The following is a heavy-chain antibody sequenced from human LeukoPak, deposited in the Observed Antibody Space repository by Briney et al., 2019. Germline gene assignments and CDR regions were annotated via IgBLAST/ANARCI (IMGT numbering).Heavy chain of an antibody. D-gene: IGHD5-18*01. CDR3: ARARGYSYGSPFDY. CDR2: IYHSGST. J-gene: IGHJ4*02. V-gene: IGHV4-39*07. CDR1: GGSINSSDYY. Sequence: PSETLSLTCTVSGGSINSSDYYWGWIRQPPGKGLEWIGSIYHSGSTNYNPSLKSRVTISVDTSKNQFSLKLSSVTAADTAVYYCARARGYSYGSPFDYWGQGTLVTVSS.